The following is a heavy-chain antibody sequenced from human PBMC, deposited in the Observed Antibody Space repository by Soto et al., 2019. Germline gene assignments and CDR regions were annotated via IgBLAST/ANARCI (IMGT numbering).Heavy chain of an antibody. Sequence: EVQLVESGGGLVQPGGSLRVSCAASGFTFGRYWMNWVRQAPGKGLVWVSRIDSDGSSTTYADSVKGRFTTSRDNAKKTLYLQMSSLRVEDTAVYYCARGRRYGMAVWGQGTTVTVSS. CDR1: GFTFGRYW. CDR3: ARGRRYGMAV. J-gene: IGHJ6*02. V-gene: IGHV3-74*01. CDR2: IDSDGSST.